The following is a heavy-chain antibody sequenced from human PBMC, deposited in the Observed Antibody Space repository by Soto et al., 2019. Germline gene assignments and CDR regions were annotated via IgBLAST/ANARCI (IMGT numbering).Heavy chain of an antibody. CDR3: ARLGCSGGSCYSGEIDY. CDR2: IYYSGST. V-gene: IGHV4-39*01. Sequence: SETLSLTCTVSGGSISSSSYYWGWIRQPPGKGLEWIGSIYYSGSTYYNPSLKSRVTISVDTSKNQFALKLSSVTAADTAVYYCARLGCSGGSCYSGEIDYWGQGTLVTVSS. CDR1: GGSISSSSYY. D-gene: IGHD2-15*01. J-gene: IGHJ4*02.